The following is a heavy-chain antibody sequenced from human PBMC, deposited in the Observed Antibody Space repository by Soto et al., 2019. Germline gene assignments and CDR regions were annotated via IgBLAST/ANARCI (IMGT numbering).Heavy chain of an antibody. CDR3: AHRRPYSNSPEYFFDY. D-gene: IGHD6-6*01. J-gene: IGHJ4*02. V-gene: IGHV2-5*02. CDR1: GFSLSTSGVD. CDR2: IYWDDDK. Sequence: QITLKESGPTLVKPTQTLTLTCTFSGFSLSTSGVDVGWIRQPQGKALEWLALIYWDDDKRYSPSLKSRLTSTKDTSKNQMVLTMTNMDPLDTATYYCAHRRPYSNSPEYFFDYWGQGTLVTVSS.